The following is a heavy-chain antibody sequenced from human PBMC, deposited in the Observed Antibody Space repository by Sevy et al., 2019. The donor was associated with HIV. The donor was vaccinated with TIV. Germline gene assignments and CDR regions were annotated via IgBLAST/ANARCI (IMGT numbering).Heavy chain of an antibody. CDR2: ISHDGINE. CDR3: TTAYSGSYSHSYLYALDV. CDR1: GFSFSYYG. V-gene: IGHV3-30*03. D-gene: IGHD1-26*01. Sequence: GGSLRLSCIGSGFSFSYYGIHWVRQAPGKGLDWVALISHDGINEYYADSVKGRITISTDNSKNTVYLEMNSLRNEDTAIYFCTTAYSGSYSHSYLYALDVWGQGTTVTVSS. J-gene: IGHJ6*02.